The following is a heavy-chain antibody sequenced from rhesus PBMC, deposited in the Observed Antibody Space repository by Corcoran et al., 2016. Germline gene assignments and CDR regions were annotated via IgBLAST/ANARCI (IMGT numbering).Heavy chain of an antibody. CDR1: GGSISSDYYY. D-gene: IGHD1-44*01. CDR2: VPFRGAP. V-gene: IGHV4-122*02. J-gene: IGHJ4*01. Sequence: QVQLQESGPGLVKPSETLSLTCAVSGGSISSDYYYWGWIRQPPGGGPVWFGSVPFRGAPTHHPPLRRRVSIARDTSRNQFSPDLRAVTAADTAVYYCVRWDGGKYGYWGHGVLVTVSS. CDR3: VRWDGGKYGY.